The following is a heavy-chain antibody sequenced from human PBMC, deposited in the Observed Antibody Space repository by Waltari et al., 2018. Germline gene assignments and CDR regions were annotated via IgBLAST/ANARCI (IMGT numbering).Heavy chain of an antibody. CDR3: ARGVGSGQGVVH. CDR2: INEDGSEK. J-gene: IGHJ4*02. D-gene: IGHD1-26*01. Sequence: VRLVESGGTLVRPGGSLRPPCSASGFTFNTIWMSWVRQAPGKGLEWVANINEDGSEKNYVDSVKGRFTISRDNTENSLYLQMNSLRGEDTAVYYCARGVGSGQGVVHWGQGTLVTVSS. V-gene: IGHV3-7*01. CDR1: GFTFNTIW.